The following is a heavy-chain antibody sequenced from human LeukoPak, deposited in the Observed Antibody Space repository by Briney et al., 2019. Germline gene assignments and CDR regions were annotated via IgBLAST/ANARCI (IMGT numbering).Heavy chain of an antibody. CDR3: ARDRYYYYYYYMDV. CDR1: GGSISSGSYY. Sequence: SSQTLSLTCTVPGGSISSGSYYWSWIRQPAGKGLEWIGRIYTSGSTNYNPSLKSRVTISVNTSKNQFSLKLSSVTAADTAVYYCARDRYYYYYYYMDVWGKGTTVTISS. J-gene: IGHJ6*03. V-gene: IGHV4-61*02. CDR2: IYTSGST.